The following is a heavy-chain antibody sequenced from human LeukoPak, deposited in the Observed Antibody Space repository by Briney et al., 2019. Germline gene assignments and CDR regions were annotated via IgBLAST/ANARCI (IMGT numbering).Heavy chain of an antibody. CDR3: AGGEGYYFDY. J-gene: IGHJ4*02. CDR2: IYYSGST. V-gene: IGHV4-39*07. D-gene: IGHD3-16*01. CDR1: GGSISSSSYY. Sequence: PSETLSLTCTVSGGSISSSSYYWGWIRQPPGNGLEWIGTIYYSGSTYYNPSLRSRVTISVDTSKNQFSLKLSSVTAADTAMYYCAGGEGYYFDYWGQGTLVTVSS.